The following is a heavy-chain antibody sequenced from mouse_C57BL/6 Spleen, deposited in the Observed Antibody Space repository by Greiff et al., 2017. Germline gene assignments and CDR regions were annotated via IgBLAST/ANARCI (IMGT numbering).Heavy chain of an antibody. CDR3: ERGHSSGYFDY. V-gene: IGHV1-82*01. D-gene: IGHD3-2*02. CDR1: GYAFSSSW. CDR2: IYPGDGDT. J-gene: IGHJ2*01. Sequence: QVQLQESGPELVKPGASVKISCKASGYAFSSSWMNWVKQRPGQGLEWIGRIYPGDGDTNYNGKFKGKATLTADTSSSTAYMQLSSLPSEDSSVYVCERGHSSGYFDYWGQGATLTVSS.